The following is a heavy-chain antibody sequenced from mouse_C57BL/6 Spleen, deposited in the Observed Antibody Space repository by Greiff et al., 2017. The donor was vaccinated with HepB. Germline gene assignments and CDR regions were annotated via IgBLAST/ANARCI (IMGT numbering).Heavy chain of an antibody. D-gene: IGHD2-4*01. J-gene: IGHJ4*01. CDR2: ISDGGSYT. V-gene: IGHV5-4*01. Sequence: EVQRVESGGGLVKPGGSLKLSCAASGFTFSSYAMSWVRQTPEKRLEWVATISDGGSYTYYPDNVKGRFTISRDNAKNNLYLQMSHLKSEDTAMYYCARDLDYDSTTYYYAMDYWGQGTSVTVSS. CDR3: ARDLDYDSTTYYYAMDY. CDR1: GFTFSSYA.